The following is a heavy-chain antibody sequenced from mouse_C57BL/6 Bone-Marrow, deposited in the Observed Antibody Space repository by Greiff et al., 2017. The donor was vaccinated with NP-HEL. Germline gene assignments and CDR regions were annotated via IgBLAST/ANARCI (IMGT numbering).Heavy chain of an antibody. CDR3: AGSDGGAYYSNDEYFDV. Sequence: EVTVVESGGGLVQPGGSLSLSCAASGFTFTDYYMSWVRQPPGKALEWLGFIRNKANGYTTEYSASVKGRFTISRDNSQSILYLQMDALGAEDSATYYCAGSDGGAYYSNDEYFDVWGTGTAVTVSS. CDR1: GFTFTDYY. D-gene: IGHD2-5*01. CDR2: IRNKANGYTT. V-gene: IGHV7-3*01. J-gene: IGHJ1*03.